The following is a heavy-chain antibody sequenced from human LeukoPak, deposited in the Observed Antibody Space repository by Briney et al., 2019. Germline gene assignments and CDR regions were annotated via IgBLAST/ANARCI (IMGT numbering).Heavy chain of an antibody. Sequence: SQTLSLTCAVYGRSFSGYYWSWVRQPPGKGLEWVGETHHSGRTNYNTSLKGRVTISVDTSQNQFSLKLSSVNAADTAVYYCARGRVTMVRGPGMDVWGKGTTVTVSS. V-gene: IGHV4-34*01. CDR2: THHSGRT. J-gene: IGHJ6*04. CDR1: GRSFSGYY. CDR3: ARGRVTMVRGPGMDV. D-gene: IGHD3-10*01.